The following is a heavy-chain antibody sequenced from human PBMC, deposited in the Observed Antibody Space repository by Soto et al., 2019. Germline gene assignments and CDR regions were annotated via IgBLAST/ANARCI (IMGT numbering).Heavy chain of an antibody. J-gene: IGHJ4*02. CDR3: AKARADYYDSSGYPVDY. CDR1: GCTFSSYA. Sequence: EVQLLESGGGLVQPGGSLRLSCAASGCTFSSYAMSWVRQAPGKGLEWVSAISGSGGSTYYADSVKGRFTISRDNSKNTLYLQLNSLRAEDTAVHYCAKARADYYDSSGYPVDYWGQGTLVTVSS. V-gene: IGHV3-23*01. CDR2: ISGSGGST. D-gene: IGHD3-22*01.